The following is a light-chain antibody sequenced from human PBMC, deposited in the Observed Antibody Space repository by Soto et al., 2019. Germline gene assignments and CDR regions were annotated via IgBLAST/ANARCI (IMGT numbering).Light chain of an antibody. V-gene: IGKV3-15*01. J-gene: IGKJ1*01. Sequence: EIVMTQSPATLSVSPGERATLSCRASQSVSSNLAWYQQKPGQAPRLLIYGASTRATGIPARFSGSGSGTEFTLTISSLRSEDFAVYYCQQYNNWPKTFGQETKVDIK. CDR3: QQYNNWPKT. CDR2: GAS. CDR1: QSVSSN.